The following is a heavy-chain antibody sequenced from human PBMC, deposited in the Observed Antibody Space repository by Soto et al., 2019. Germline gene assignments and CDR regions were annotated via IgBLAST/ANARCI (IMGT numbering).Heavy chain of an antibody. CDR1: GFTFSSYA. Sequence: EVQLLESGGGLVQPGGSLRLSCSASGFTFSSYAMSWVRQAPGKGLEWVSAVSGSGGTTYYADSVKGRFTISRDNSKNTLYLQMTSLRAEDTAAYYCAKPPYSSSPYYYYGMDVWGQGTTVTVSS. D-gene: IGHD6-6*01. CDR2: VSGSGGTT. V-gene: IGHV3-23*01. J-gene: IGHJ6*02. CDR3: AKPPYSSSPYYYYGMDV.